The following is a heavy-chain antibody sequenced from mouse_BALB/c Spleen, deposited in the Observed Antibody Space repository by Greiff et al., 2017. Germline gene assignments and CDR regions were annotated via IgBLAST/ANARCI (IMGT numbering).Heavy chain of an antibody. CDR3: SSITTVRYWYFDV. CDR2: IRLKSNNYAT. J-gene: IGHJ1*01. CDR1: GFTFSNYW. D-gene: IGHD1-1*01. Sequence: EVKLVESGGGLVQPGGSMKLSCVASGFTFSNYWMNWVRQSPEKGLEWVAEIRLKSNNYATDYAESVKGRFTITRDDSKSSVYLQMNNLRAEDTGIYYCSSITTVRYWYFDVWGAGTTVTVSS. V-gene: IGHV6-6*02.